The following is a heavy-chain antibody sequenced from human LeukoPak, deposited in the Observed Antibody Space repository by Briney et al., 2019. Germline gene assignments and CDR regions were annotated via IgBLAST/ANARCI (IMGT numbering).Heavy chain of an antibody. D-gene: IGHD2-2*01. J-gene: IGHJ4*02. V-gene: IGHV4-30-2*01. CDR1: GGSLSSSNYY. CDR2: IYHSGST. CDR3: ARDRCSSTSCYLVDY. Sequence: SETLSLTCTVSGGSLSSSNYYWSWIRQPPGKGLEWIGYIYHSGSTYYNPSLKSRVTISVDRSKNQFSLKLSSVTAADTAVYYCARDRCSSTSCYLVDYWGQGTLVTVSS.